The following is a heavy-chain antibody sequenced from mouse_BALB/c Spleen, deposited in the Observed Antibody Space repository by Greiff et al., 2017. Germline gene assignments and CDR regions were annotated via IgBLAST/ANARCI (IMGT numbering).Heavy chain of an antibody. J-gene: IGHJ3*01. CDR2: ISSGSSTI. D-gene: IGHD2-5*01. CDR3: VRAYSNSFSSH. V-gene: IGHV5-17*02. CDR1: GFTFSSFG. Sequence: EVNVVESGGGLVQPGGSRKLSCAASGFTFSSFGMHWVRQAPEKGLEWVAYISSGSSTIYYADTVKGRFTISRDNPKNTLFLQMTSLRSEDTAMYYSVRAYSNSFSSHWGAGALCSVS.